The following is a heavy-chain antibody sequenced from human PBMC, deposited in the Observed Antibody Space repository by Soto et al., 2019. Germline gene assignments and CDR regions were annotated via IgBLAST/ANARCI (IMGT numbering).Heavy chain of an antibody. CDR3: PRGYCSSTSCYAGREYYYSYMDV. CDR1: GYTFTSYA. Sequence: QVQLVQSGAEVKKPGASVKVSCKASGYTFTSYAMHWVRQAPGQRLEWMGWINAGDGNTKYSQKFQGRVTITRDTSASPANMELRRLRSEATALYYCPRGYCSSTSCYAGREYYYSYMDVWGKGPTVTVSS. J-gene: IGHJ6*03. V-gene: IGHV1-3*01. D-gene: IGHD2-2*01. CDR2: INAGDGNT.